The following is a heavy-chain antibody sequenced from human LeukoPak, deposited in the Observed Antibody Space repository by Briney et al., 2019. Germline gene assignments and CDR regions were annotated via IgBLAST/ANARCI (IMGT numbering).Heavy chain of an antibody. CDR3: AIKDYYASGGYSLDY. Sequence: QSGGSLRLSCAASGFTFSVYAMTWVRQAPGKGLEWLSTISGSGTNTYYADSVRGRFTFSRDNSKNTLYLQMNSLRADDTAVYYCAIKDYYASGGYSLDYWGQGTLVTVSS. D-gene: IGHD3-22*01. J-gene: IGHJ4*02. CDR2: ISGSGTNT. CDR1: GFTFSVYA. V-gene: IGHV3-23*01.